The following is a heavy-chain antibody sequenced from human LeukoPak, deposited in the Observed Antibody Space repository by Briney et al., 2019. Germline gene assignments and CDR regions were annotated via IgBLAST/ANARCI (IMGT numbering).Heavy chain of an antibody. Sequence: PSETLSLTCSVSNDSIRNYYWSWIRQPPGKALEWIGYIYHTGNTNYNPSLKSRLTMSIDTSKNQFSLRLSSVSAADTAVYYCARVLKYSGSYYCDYWGQGTLVTVSS. J-gene: IGHJ4*02. V-gene: IGHV4-59*12. CDR1: NDSIRNYY. D-gene: IGHD1-26*01. CDR2: IYHTGNT. CDR3: ARVLKYSGSYYCDY.